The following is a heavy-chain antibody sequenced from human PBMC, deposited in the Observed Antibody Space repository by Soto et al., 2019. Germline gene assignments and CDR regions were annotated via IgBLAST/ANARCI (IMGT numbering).Heavy chain of an antibody. Sequence: GESLKISCKGSGYSFTSYWIGWVRQMPGKGLEWMGIIYPGDPDTRYSPSFQGQVTISADKSISTAYLQWSSLKASDTAMYYCARRQYFDWSPVAFDIWGQGTMVTV. CDR1: GYSFTSYW. J-gene: IGHJ3*02. CDR3: ARRQYFDWSPVAFDI. D-gene: IGHD3-9*01. V-gene: IGHV5-51*01. CDR2: IYPGDPDT.